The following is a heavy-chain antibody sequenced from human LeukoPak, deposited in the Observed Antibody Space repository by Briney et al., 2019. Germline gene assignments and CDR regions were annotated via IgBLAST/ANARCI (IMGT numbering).Heavy chain of an antibody. Sequence: SETLSLTCTVSGGSISSGDYYGSWIRQPRGKGLEWIGYIYYSGGTYYNPSLKSRVTISVDTSKNQFSLKLSSVTAADTAVYYCARGIYDSSGYFYFDYWGQGTLVTVSS. CDR2: IYYSGGT. CDR3: ARGIYDSSGYFYFDY. V-gene: IGHV4-30-4*01. CDR1: GGSISSGDYY. J-gene: IGHJ4*02. D-gene: IGHD3-22*01.